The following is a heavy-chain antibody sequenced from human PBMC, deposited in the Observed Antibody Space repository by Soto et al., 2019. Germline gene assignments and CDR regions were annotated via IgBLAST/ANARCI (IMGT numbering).Heavy chain of an antibody. V-gene: IGHV4-31*03. CDR1: GDSINSGNYY. CDR2: ISYSGSA. D-gene: IGHD2-2*01. Sequence: QVQLQESGPGLVKPSQTLSLTCSLSGDSINSGNYYWSWVRQHPGKGLEWIAYISYSGSAQYNPSLRGRVFTSVDTSRNQFSLKLSSVTAADTAVYYCARRRCTTTTCFDPWGQGTLVTVSS. CDR3: ARRRCTTTTCFDP. J-gene: IGHJ5*02.